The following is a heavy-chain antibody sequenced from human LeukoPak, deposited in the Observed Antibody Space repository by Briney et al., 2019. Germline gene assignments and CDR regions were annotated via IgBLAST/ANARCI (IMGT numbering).Heavy chain of an antibody. J-gene: IGHJ3*01. Sequence: AAVKVSCKVSGSTLNDISIHWVRQAPGKGLEWMGSFDPENGETIHTQKFQGRVTMTEDTFTATSYMEMTSLTSEDTAVYFCATAGPLTYDDGDAVFAFDVWGRGTMVSVSS. CDR2: FDPENGET. V-gene: IGHV1-24*01. D-gene: IGHD4-17*01. CDR3: ATAGPLTYDDGDAVFAFDV. CDR1: GSTLNDIS.